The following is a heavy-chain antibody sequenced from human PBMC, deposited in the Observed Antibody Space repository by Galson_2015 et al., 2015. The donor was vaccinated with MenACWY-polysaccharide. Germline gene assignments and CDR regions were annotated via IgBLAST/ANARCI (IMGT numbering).Heavy chain of an antibody. CDR1: GGSISSSSYY. D-gene: IGHD3-3*02. V-gene: IGHV4-39*01. CDR3: ARLSISWFDP. J-gene: IGHJ5*02. CDR2: IYYSGST. Sequence: ETLSLTCTVSGGSISSSSYYWGWIRQPPGKGLEWIGSIYYSGSTYYNPSLKSRVTISVDTSKNQFSLKLSSVTAADTAVYYCARLSISWFDPWGQGTLVTVSS.